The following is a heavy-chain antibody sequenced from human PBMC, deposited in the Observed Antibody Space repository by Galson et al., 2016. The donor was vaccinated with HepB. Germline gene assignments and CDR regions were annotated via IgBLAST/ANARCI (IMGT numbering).Heavy chain of an antibody. Sequence: SVKVSCKASGYTFNDYGISWVRQAAGQGLEWMGWVSTYNEKTDYAQKFQGRVTVTTDTSTNTTYMELRSLRSDDTAVYYCARESIVVSEVLFRYWGQGTLVTVSS. J-gene: IGHJ4*02. CDR2: VSTYNEKT. CDR1: GYTFNDYG. D-gene: IGHD3-22*01. V-gene: IGHV1-18*01. CDR3: ARESIVVSEVLFRY.